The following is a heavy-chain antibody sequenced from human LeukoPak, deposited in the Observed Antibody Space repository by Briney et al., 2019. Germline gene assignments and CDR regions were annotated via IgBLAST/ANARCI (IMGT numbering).Heavy chain of an antibody. V-gene: IGHV4-4*07. D-gene: IGHD1/OR15-1a*01. J-gene: IGHJ4*02. CDR3: ARSGGGTDYFDY. CDR2: IYTGGST. Sequence: SETLSLTCTVSGGSISSYYWSLIRQPAGKGLEWIGRIYTGGSTNYNPSLKSRVTMSVDTSKNQFSLRLSSVTAADTAVYYCARSGGGTDYFDYWGQGTLVTVSS. CDR1: GGSISSYY.